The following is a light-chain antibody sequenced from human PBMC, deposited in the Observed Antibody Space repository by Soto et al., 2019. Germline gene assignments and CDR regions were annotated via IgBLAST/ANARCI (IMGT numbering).Light chain of an antibody. J-gene: IGKJ5*01. CDR3: QQSGSSPS. Sequence: EIVLTQSPGTLSLSPLEIATLSCMASQSVTSSSLAWFQQKPGQAPRLLIYGASIRATGIPDRLSGSGSGTDFTLTITRLETEDFAVYSCQQSGSSPSFGQGTRLEIK. CDR1: QSVTSSS. CDR2: GAS. V-gene: IGKV3-20*01.